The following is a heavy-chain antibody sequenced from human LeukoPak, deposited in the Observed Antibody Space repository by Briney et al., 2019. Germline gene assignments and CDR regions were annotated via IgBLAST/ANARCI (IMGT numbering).Heavy chain of an antibody. Sequence: PGGSLRLSCAASGFTFSSYSMNWVRQAPGKGLEWVSSISSSSSYIYYADSVKGRFTISRDNAKNSLYLQMNSLRAEDTAVYYCARSGVGSVPYYYYMDVWGKGTTVTVSS. D-gene: IGHD3-3*01. CDR3: ARSGVGSVPYYYYMDV. J-gene: IGHJ6*03. CDR1: GFTFSSYS. V-gene: IGHV3-21*01. CDR2: ISSSSSYI.